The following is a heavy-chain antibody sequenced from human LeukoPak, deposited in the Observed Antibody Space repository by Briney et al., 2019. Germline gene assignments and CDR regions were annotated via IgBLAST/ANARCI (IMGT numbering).Heavy chain of an antibody. CDR1: GGSISSYY. CDR2: IYYSGST. CDR3: ARDHSGSYSNENWFDP. V-gene: IGHV4-59*12. Sequence: SETLSLTCTVSGGSISSYYWSWIRQPPGKGLEWIGYIYYSGSTYYNPSLKSRVTISVDTSKNQFSLKLSSVTAADTAVYYCARDHSGSYSNENWFDPWGQGTLVTVSS. D-gene: IGHD1-26*01. J-gene: IGHJ5*02.